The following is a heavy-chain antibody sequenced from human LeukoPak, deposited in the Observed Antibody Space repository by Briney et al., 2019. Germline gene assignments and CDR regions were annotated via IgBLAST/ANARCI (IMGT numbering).Heavy chain of an antibody. J-gene: IGHJ5*02. CDR2: IYYSGST. Sequence: SETLSLTCTVSGGSISSYYWSWIRQPPGKGLEWIGYIYYSGSTNYNPSLKSRVTISVDTSKNQFSLKLSSVTAADTAVYYCARLSIAAAGNWFDPWGQGTLVTVSS. V-gene: IGHV4-59*01. D-gene: IGHD6-13*01. CDR1: GGSISSYY. CDR3: ARLSIAAAGNWFDP.